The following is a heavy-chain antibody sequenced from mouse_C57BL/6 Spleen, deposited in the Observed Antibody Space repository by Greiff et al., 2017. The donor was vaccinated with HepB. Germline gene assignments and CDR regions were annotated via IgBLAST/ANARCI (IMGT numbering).Heavy chain of an antibody. D-gene: IGHD2-3*01. CDR2: IHPNSGST. CDR3: TRSFDGGYYGGFCFAY. V-gene: IGHV1-64*01. J-gene: IGHJ3*01. Sequence: QVQLQQPGAELVKPGASVKLSCKASGYTFTSYWMHWVKQRPGQGLEWIGMIHPNSGSTNYNEKFKSKATLTVDKSSSTAYMQLSSLTSEDSADYYCTRSFDGGYYGGFCFAYWGQGTLVTVSA. CDR1: GYTFTSYW.